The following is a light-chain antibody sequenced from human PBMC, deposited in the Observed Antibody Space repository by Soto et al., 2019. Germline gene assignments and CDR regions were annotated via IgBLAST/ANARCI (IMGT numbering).Light chain of an antibody. CDR1: QSVSSY. Sequence: EIVLTQSPATLSLSPGERATLSCRASQSVSSYFAWYQQKPGQPPRLLIYDTSNRATGIPARFSGSGSGTDFTLTFSSLEPEDFAVYYCQQRSNWPLTFGQGTKVDIK. CDR2: DTS. V-gene: IGKV3-11*01. CDR3: QQRSNWPLT. J-gene: IGKJ1*01.